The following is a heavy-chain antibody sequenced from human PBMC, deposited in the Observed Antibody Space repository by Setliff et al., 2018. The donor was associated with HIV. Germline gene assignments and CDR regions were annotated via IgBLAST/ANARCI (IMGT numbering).Heavy chain of an antibody. V-gene: IGHV2-70*17. J-gene: IGHJ4*01. CDR3: ARTYKNDSSDHRFDF. D-gene: IGHD3-22*01. CDR1: GFSLTTSGMC. CDR2: IDWDDDK. Sequence: SGPTLVNPTQTLTLTCTFSGFSLTTSGMCISWVRQSPGKAPEWLGRIDWDDDKFYSTSLKTSLTISKDTSKNQVGLTMTNMDPVDTATYYCARTYKNDSSDHRFDFWGPGTLVTVSS.